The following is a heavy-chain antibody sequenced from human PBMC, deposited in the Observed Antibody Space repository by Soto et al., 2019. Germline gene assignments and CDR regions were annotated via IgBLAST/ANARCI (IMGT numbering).Heavy chain of an antibody. Sequence: SETLSLTCTVSGDSSGTYYWSWIRQPPGKGLEWIGYIFYTGSTAYNPSLKSRVIISIDTSKSQFSLKLSSVTAADTAVYYCVRVPDYWGQGTLVTVSS. CDR3: VRVPDY. CDR2: IFYTGST. CDR1: GDSSGTYY. V-gene: IGHV4-59*12. J-gene: IGHJ4*02.